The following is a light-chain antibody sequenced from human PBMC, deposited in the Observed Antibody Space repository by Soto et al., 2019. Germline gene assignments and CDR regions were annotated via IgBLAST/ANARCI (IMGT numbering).Light chain of an antibody. V-gene: IGKV3-11*01. Sequence: EVVLTQSPATLSLSPGERATLSCRASESVNNYLAWYQQKPGQAPRLLIYDASNRATGIPARFSGSGSGTDFTLTISSLESEDFAVYFCQQRSNGPPHTFGQGTKLQIK. CDR2: DAS. CDR3: QQRSNGPPHT. CDR1: ESVNNY. J-gene: IGKJ2*01.